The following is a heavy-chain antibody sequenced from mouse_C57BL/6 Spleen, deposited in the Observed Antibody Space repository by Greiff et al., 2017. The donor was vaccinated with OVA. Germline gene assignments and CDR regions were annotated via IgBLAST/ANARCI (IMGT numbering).Heavy chain of an antibody. V-gene: IGHV1-26*01. CDR2: INPNNGGT. CDR3: ERGTGTWLAY. D-gene: IGHD4-1*01. Sequence: VQLQQSGPELVKPGASVKISCKASGYTFTDYYMNWVKQSPGKSLEWIGDINPNNGGTSYNQKFKGKATLTVDKSSSTAYMELRSLTSEDSEVDYCERGTGTWLAYWGQGTLVTVSA. CDR1: GYTFTDYY. J-gene: IGHJ3*01.